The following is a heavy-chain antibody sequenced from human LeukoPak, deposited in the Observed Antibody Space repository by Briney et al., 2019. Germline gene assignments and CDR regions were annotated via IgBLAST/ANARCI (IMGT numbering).Heavy chain of an antibody. CDR1: GFTFSSYA. CDR2: ISGSGGST. V-gene: IGHV3-23*01. D-gene: IGHD3-10*01. J-gene: IGHJ6*04. Sequence: PGGSLRLSCAASGFTFSSYAMSWVRQAPGKGLEWVSAISGSGGSTYYADSVKGRFTISRDNSKNTLYLQMNSLRAEDTAVYYCAKDGTNYYGSGSSDVWGKGTTVTVSS. CDR3: AKDGTNYYGSGSSDV.